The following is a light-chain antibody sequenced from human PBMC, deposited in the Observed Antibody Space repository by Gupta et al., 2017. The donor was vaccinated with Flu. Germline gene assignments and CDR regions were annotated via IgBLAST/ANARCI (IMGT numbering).Light chain of an antibody. CDR2: FAS. V-gene: IGKV3-15*01. Sequence: ELVMPHSPATLSVSPGERVTLSCRASQSVQNNLAWYQQKPGQAPRRLIYFASTRAPGVPARCSGSGSGTEITLTISSLESEDFAVYSCEKYDTGPPWTFGQGTKVEVK. CDR1: QSVQNN. J-gene: IGKJ1*01. CDR3: EKYDTGPPWT.